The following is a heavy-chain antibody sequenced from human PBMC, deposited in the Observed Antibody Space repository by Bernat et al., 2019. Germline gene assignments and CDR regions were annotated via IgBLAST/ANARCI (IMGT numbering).Heavy chain of an antibody. V-gene: IGHV3-20*04. Sequence: EVQLVESGGGVVRPGGSLRLSCAASGFTFDDYGMSWVRQAPGKGLELGSGINWNGGSTGYADSVKGRFTIYRDNAKNSLYLQLKSVRAEDMALCYCAGVKSIAVADTVDYWGQGTLVTVSS. CDR1: GFTFDDYG. J-gene: IGHJ4*02. D-gene: IGHD6-19*01. CDR2: INWNGGST. CDR3: AGVKSIAVADTVDY.